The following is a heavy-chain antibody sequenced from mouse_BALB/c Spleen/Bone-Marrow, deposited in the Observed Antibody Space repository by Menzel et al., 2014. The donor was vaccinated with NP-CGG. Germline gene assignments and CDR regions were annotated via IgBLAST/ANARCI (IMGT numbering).Heavy chain of an antibody. CDR1: VFNIKDTY. Sequence: DVQLQESGAELVKPGASVKLSCTASVFNIKDTYMHWVKQRPEQGLEWIGRIDPANGNTKYDPKFQGKATITADTSSNTAYLQLSSLTSEDTAVYYCARNYGYGKSFAYWGQGTLVTVSA. CDR3: ARNYGYGKSFAY. CDR2: IDPANGNT. J-gene: IGHJ3*01. V-gene: IGHV14-3*02. D-gene: IGHD2-2*01.